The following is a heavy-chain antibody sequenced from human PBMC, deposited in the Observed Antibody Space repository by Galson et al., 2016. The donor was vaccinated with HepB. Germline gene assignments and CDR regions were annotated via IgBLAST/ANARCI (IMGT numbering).Heavy chain of an antibody. CDR3: AKGGRDTSGYEN. Sequence: SLRLSCAASGFTFSDFGMHWVRQAPGKGLEWVALIWYDGSNKHYADSVKGRFTISRDNSKNTLHLQMNSLRVEDTAVYYCAKGGRDTSGYENWGQGTVVTVSS. J-gene: IGHJ3*01. D-gene: IGHD3-22*01. CDR1: GFTFSDFG. CDR2: IWYDGSNK. V-gene: IGHV3-33*06.